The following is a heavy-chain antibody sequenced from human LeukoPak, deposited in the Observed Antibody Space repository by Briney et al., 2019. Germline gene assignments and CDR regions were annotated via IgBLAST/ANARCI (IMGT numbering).Heavy chain of an antibody. J-gene: IGHJ4*02. CDR1: GFTFSSYS. CDR2: ISSSSSYI. CDR3: ARTSRSDFDY. V-gene: IGHV3-21*01. Sequence: GGSLRLPCAASGFTFSSYSMNWVRQAPGKGLEWVSSISSSSSYIYYADSVEGRFTISRDNAKNSLYLQMNSLRAEDTAVYYCARTSRSDFDYWGQGTLVTVSS. D-gene: IGHD2-2*01.